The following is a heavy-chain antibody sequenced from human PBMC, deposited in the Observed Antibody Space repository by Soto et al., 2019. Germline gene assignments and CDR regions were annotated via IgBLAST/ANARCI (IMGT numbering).Heavy chain of an antibody. D-gene: IGHD3-9*01. CDR2: IYYSGST. V-gene: IGHV4-39*01. J-gene: IGHJ4*01. CDR1: GGSISSSSYY. CDR3: ATTYYDILTGYYFDY. Sequence: QLQLQESGPGLVKPSETLSLTCTVSGGSISSSSYYWGWIRQPPGKGLEWIGSIYYSGSTYYNPSLKSRVTRSVDTSKNQFSLKLSSVTGADTAVYYCATTYYDILTGYYFDYWGQGTLVTVSS.